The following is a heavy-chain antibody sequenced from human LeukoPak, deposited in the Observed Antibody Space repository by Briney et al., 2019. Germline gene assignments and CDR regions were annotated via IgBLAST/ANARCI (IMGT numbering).Heavy chain of an antibody. D-gene: IGHD5-18*01. J-gene: IGHJ4*02. CDR1: GGSISSSSYY. Sequence: PSETLSLTCTVSGGSISSSSYYWGWIRQPPGTGLEWIGEINHSGSTNYNPSLKSRVTISVDTSKNQFSLKLSSVTAADTAVYYCARRGYSYGSDYWGQGTLVTVSS. CDR2: INHSGST. V-gene: IGHV4-39*07. CDR3: ARRGYSYGSDY.